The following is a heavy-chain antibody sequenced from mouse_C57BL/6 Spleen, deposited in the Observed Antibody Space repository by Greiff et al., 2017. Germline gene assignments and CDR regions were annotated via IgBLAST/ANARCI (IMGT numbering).Heavy chain of an antibody. J-gene: IGHJ3*01. CDR3: ERDLDDYYGSRHRFAY. CDR1: GFTFSSYA. V-gene: IGHV5-4*01. Sequence: EVMLVESGGGLVKPGGSLKLSCAASGFTFSSYAMSWVRQTPEKRLEWVATISDGGSYTYYPDNVKGRFTISRDNAKNNLYLQMSHLKSEDTAMYYCERDLDDYYGSRHRFAYWGQGALGTVAA. CDR2: ISDGGSYT. D-gene: IGHD1-1*01.